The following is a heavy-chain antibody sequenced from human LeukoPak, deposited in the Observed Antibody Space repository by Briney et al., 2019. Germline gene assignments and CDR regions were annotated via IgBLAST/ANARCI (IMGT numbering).Heavy chain of an antibody. CDR3: ARAHCSSTSCYSWFDP. CDR1: GGSISSYY. CDR2: IYTSGST. Sequence: PSETLSLTCTVSGGSISSYYWSWIRQPAGKGLEWIGRIYTSGSTNYNPSLKSRVTMSVDTSKNQFSLKLSSVTAADTAVYYCARAHCSSTSCYSWFDPWGQGTLVTVSS. V-gene: IGHV4-4*07. D-gene: IGHD2-2*01. J-gene: IGHJ5*02.